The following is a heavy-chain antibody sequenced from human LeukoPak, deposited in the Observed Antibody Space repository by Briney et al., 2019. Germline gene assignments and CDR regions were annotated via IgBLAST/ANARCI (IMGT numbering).Heavy chain of an antibody. D-gene: IGHD4-17*01. Sequence: GGSLRLSCAAPGFTFSDYYMSWIRQAPGKGLEWVSYISSSGSTIYYADSVKGRFTISRDNAKNSLYLQMNSLRAEDTAVYYCARDFYGDFYYFDYWGQGTLVTVSS. CDR3: ARDFYGDFYYFDY. J-gene: IGHJ4*02. CDR1: GFTFSDYY. V-gene: IGHV3-11*01. CDR2: ISSSGSTI.